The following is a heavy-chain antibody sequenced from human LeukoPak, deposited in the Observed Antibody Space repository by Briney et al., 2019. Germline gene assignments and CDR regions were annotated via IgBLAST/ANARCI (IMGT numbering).Heavy chain of an antibody. V-gene: IGHV4-59*08. Sequence: PSETLSLTCTVSGGSISDYYWNWIRQPPGKGLEWIGNNYYTGGTNYNPSLRSRLTISVDRSKNQFSLKLSSVTATDSAIYYCARKSARGGDFDYWGQGTLVSVSS. J-gene: IGHJ4*02. CDR1: GGSISDYY. D-gene: IGHD3-10*01. CDR3: ARKSARGGDFDY. CDR2: NYYTGGT.